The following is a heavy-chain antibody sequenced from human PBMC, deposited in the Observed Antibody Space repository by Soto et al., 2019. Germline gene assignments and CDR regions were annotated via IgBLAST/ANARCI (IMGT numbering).Heavy chain of an antibody. J-gene: IGHJ4*02. Sequence: GGSLRLSCAASGFTFSSYGMHWVRQAPGKGLEWVAVISYDGSNKYYADSVKGRFTISRDNSKNTLYLQMNSLRAEDTAVYCCAKESLGIRLVYWGQGTLVTVSS. CDR2: ISYDGSNK. CDR3: AKESLGIRLVY. CDR1: GFTFSSYG. V-gene: IGHV3-30*18. D-gene: IGHD6-19*01.